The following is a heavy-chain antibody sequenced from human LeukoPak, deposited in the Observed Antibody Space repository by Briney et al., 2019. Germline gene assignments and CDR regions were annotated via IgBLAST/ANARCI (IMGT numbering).Heavy chain of an antibody. V-gene: IGHV1-18*01. Sequence: ASVKVSCKASGYTFTSYGISWVRQAPGQGLEWMGWISAYNGNTNYAQKLQGRVTMTTDTSTSTAYMELRSLRSDDTAVYYCARGQVEILTGYYIPPFDYWGQGTLVTVSS. CDR2: ISAYNGNT. CDR3: ARGQVEILTGYYIPPFDY. D-gene: IGHD3-9*01. J-gene: IGHJ4*02. CDR1: GYTFTSYG.